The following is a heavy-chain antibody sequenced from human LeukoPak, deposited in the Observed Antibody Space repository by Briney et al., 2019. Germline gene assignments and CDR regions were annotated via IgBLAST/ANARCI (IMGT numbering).Heavy chain of an antibody. J-gene: IGHJ4*02. CDR2: ISYDGSNK. V-gene: IGHV3-30-3*01. CDR1: GFTFSSYA. Sequence: GRSLRLSCAASGFTFSSYAMHWVRQAPGKGLEWVAVISYDGSNKYYADSVKGRFTISRDNSKNTLYLQMNSLRAEDTAVYYCARGGFRAAGSPFDYWGQGTLVTVSS. CDR3: ARGGFRAAGSPFDY. D-gene: IGHD6-13*01.